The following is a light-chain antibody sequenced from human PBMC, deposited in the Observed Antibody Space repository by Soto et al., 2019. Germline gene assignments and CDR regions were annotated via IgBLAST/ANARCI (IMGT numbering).Light chain of an antibody. Sequence: EIVMMQSPATLSLSPGERATLSCWASQSISSNLAWYQHRPGQAPRLLIYDTSTRAAGIPARFSGSGSGTDFTLTISSLQSEDFAVYYCQQYNNWRSITFGQGTRLESK. CDR1: QSISSN. V-gene: IGKV3-15*01. J-gene: IGKJ5*01. CDR2: DTS. CDR3: QQYNNWRSIT.